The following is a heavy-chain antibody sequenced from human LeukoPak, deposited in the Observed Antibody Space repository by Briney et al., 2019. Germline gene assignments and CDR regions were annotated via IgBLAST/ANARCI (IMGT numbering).Heavy chain of an antibody. CDR1: GYSFTSYW. J-gene: IGHJ4*02. V-gene: IGHV5-51*01. Sequence: GESLKISCKGSGYSFTSYWIGWVRQMPGKGLDWMGIIYPGDSDTRYSPSFQGQVTISADKSISTAYLQWSSLKASDTAMYYCARHSNYYDSSGYYQFGYWGQGTLVTVSS. CDR3: ARHSNYYDSSGYYQFGY. CDR2: IYPGDSDT. D-gene: IGHD3-22*01.